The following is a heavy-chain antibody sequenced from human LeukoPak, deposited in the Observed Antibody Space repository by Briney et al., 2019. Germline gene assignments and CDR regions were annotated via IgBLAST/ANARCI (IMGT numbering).Heavy chain of an antibody. D-gene: IGHD3-10*01. CDR1: GYNFTSYW. V-gene: IGHV5-51*01. CDR3: ARQGITMVRGVIITGFDY. CDR2: IYPGDSDT. Sequence: GESLKISCKGFGYNFTSYWIAWVRQMPGKGLEWMGIIYPGDSDTRYSPSFQGQVTISADKSISTAYLQWSSLKASDTAMYYCARQGITMVRGVIITGFDYWGQGTLVTVSS. J-gene: IGHJ4*02.